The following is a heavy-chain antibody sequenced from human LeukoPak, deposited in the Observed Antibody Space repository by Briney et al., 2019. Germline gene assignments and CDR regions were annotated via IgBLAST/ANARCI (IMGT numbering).Heavy chain of an antibody. CDR1: GYTFTSYD. V-gene: IGHV1-2*02. D-gene: IGHD3-10*01. CDR2: INPNSGGT. Sequence: ASVKVSCKASGYTFTSYDINWVRQATGQGLEWMGWINPNSGGTNYAQKFQGRVTMTRDTSISTAYMELSRLRSDDTAVYYCARGYGSGSYYKQYYFDYWGQGTLVTVSS. CDR3: ARGYGSGSYYKQYYFDY. J-gene: IGHJ4*02.